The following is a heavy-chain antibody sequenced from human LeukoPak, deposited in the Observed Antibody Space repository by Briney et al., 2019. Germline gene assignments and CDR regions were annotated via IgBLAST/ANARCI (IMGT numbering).Heavy chain of an antibody. CDR1: GFTFSSYA. CDR3: AKTEGSENYDFWSGYRRFRMDPYYFDY. Sequence: QPGGSLRLSCAASGFTFSSYAMSWVRQAPGKGLEWVSAISGSGGSTYYADSVKGRFTISRDNSKNTLYLQMNSLRAGGTAVYYCAKTEGSENYDFWSGYRRFRMDPYYFDYWGQGTLVTVSS. V-gene: IGHV3-23*01. CDR2: ISGSGGST. D-gene: IGHD3-3*01. J-gene: IGHJ4*02.